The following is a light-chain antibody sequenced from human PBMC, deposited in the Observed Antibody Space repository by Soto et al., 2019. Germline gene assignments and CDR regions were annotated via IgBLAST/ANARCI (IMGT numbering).Light chain of an antibody. CDR2: STT. J-gene: IGLJ2*01. CDR1: TGAVTSGYY. CDR3: LLFYGDGVV. Sequence: QAVVTQEPSLTVSPGGTVTLTCASSTGAVTSGYYPNWFQQKPGQPPRALIYSTTYKPSWTPARSSGSLRGGKAALTLSGVQAEDEADYYCLLFYGDGVVFGGGTKVTVL. V-gene: IGLV7-43*01.